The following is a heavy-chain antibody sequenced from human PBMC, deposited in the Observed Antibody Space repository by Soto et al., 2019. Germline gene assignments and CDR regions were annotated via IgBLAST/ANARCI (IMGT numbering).Heavy chain of an antibody. D-gene: IGHD6-6*01. CDR1: CGSVSSGSYY. V-gene: IGHV4-61*01. J-gene: IGHJ4*02. CDR2: IYCSGST. CDR3: ATTPLYSSSSGATY. Sequence: KTSETLSLTCTVSCGSVSSGSYYWSWIRQPPGKGLEWIGYIYCSGSTNYNPSLKSRVTISVDTSKNQFSLKLSSVTAADTAVYYCATTPLYSSSSGATYWGQGTLVTVSS.